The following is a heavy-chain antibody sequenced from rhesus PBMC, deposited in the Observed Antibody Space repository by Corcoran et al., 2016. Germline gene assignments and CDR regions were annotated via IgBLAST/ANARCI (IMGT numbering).Heavy chain of an antibody. Sequence: EGQLVGSGGGLVQPGGSLRLSCAASGFTFSSYDMSWVRQAPGKGLGLVSYINYTCKTISYADAVKGRFTISKDNAKNSLSLQMSSLRAEDTAVYYCTRTGYSNYGDFDYWGQGVLVTVSS. V-gene: IGHV3-136*01. CDR1: GFTFSSYD. CDR3: TRTGYSNYGDFDY. CDR2: INYTCKTI. J-gene: IGHJ4*01. D-gene: IGHD4-23*01.